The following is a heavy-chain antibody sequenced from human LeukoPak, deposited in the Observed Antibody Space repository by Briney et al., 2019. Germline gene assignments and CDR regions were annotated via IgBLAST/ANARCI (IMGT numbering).Heavy chain of an antibody. CDR2: ISSSSSYT. V-gene: IGHV3-11*06. CDR1: GFTFSDYY. D-gene: IGHD1-26*01. CDR3: AREGIVGATDAFDY. J-gene: IGHJ4*02. Sequence: PGGSLRLSCAASGFTFSDYYMSRIRQAPGKGLEWVSYISSSSSYTNYADSVKGRFTISRDNAKNSLYLQMNSLRVEDTAVYYCAREGIVGATDAFDYWGQGTLVTVSA.